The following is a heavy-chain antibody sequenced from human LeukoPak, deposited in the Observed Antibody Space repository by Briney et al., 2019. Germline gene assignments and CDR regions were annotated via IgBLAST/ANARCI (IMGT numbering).Heavy chain of an antibody. CDR3: ARGVVLMVYAYSYYFDY. D-gene: IGHD2-8*01. V-gene: IGHV3-30*04. Sequence: GGSLRLSCAPSGFTFSSYAMHWVRQAPGKGLEWVAVISYDGSNKYYADSVKGRFTISRDNSKNTLYLQMNSLRAEDTAVYYCARGVVLMVYAYSYYFDYWGQGTLVTVSS. J-gene: IGHJ4*02. CDR1: GFTFSSYA. CDR2: ISYDGSNK.